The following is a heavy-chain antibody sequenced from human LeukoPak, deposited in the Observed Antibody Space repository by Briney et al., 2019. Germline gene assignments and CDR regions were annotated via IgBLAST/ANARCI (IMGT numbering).Heavy chain of an antibody. CDR3: ARDPLFGVPLPMSFNWFDP. CDR2: ISAYNGNT. CDR1: GYTFTNYG. D-gene: IGHD3-3*01. Sequence: ASVKVSCKASGYTFTNYGISWVRQAPGQGLEWMGWISAYNGNTNYAQKLQGRVTMTTDTPTSTAYMELRSLRSDDTAVYYCARDPLFGVPLPMSFNWFDPWGQGTLVTVSS. V-gene: IGHV1-18*01. J-gene: IGHJ5*02.